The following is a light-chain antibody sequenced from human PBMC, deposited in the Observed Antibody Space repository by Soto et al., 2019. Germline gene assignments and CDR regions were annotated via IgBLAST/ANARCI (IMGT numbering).Light chain of an antibody. J-gene: IGKJ1*01. CDR3: QQYGTSPRT. CDR2: GAS. CDR1: QSVRSNY. V-gene: IGKV3-20*01. Sequence: EIVLTQSPGTLSLSPGERATLSCRASQSVRSNYLAWYQQKPGQAPRLLIYGASSRATGIPDRFSGSGSGTDFTLTINRLEPEDFAVYYCQQYGTSPRTFGQGTKVDI.